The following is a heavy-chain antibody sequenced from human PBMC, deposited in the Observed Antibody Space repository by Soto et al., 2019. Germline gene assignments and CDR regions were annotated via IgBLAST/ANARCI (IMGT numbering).Heavy chain of an antibody. D-gene: IGHD6-13*01. CDR1: GFIFSDYE. CDR2: IGKSGYPI. CDR3: ARNLLAGNPMQFDT. J-gene: IGHJ4*02. Sequence: LRLSCAASGFIFSDYEMNWVRQAPGKGLEWVSFIGKSGYPIYYTDSVKGRFTMSRDNAKYSLTLQMNSLRAEDTAVYYCARNLLAGNPMQFDTWGQGALVTVSS. V-gene: IGHV3-48*03.